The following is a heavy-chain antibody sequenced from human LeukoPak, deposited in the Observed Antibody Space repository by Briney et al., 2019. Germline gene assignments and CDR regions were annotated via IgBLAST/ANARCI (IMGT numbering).Heavy chain of an antibody. CDR2: ISSSSSTI. CDR1: GFTVSSHS. V-gene: IGHV3-48*01. D-gene: IGHD1-26*01. J-gene: IGHJ5*02. CDR3: AREVGAQYNWFDP. Sequence: GGSLRLSCAASGFTVSSHSMNWVRQAPGKGLEWVSYISSSSSTIYYADSVKGRFTISRDNAKNSLYLQMNSLRAEDTAVYYCAREVGAQYNWFDPWGQGTLVTVSS.